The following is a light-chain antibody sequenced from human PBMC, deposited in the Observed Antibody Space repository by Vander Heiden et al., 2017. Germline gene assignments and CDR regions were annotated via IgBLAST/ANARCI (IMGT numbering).Light chain of an antibody. CDR1: QSIYSW. Sequence: DIQMTQSPSTLSASAGDRVTITCRASQSIYSWLAWYQQEPGKAPKLLIYTASTLESGVPSRFSGSGSGTEFTLTISSLQPDDFATYYCQQYNSYPWTFGQGTKVEIK. CDR2: TAS. CDR3: QQYNSYPWT. J-gene: IGKJ1*01. V-gene: IGKV1-5*03.